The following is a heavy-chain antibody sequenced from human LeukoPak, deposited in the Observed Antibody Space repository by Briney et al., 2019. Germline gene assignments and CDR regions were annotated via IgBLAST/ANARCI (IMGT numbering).Heavy chain of an antibody. CDR3: GYSGTLNFDY. V-gene: IGHV3-23*01. Sequence: GGSLRLSCAASGFTFSSYAMSWVRQAPGKGLEWVSAISGSGGSTYYADSVKGRFTISRDNAKNLLYLQLNSLRAEDTAVYYCGYSGTLNFDYWGQGTLVTVSS. J-gene: IGHJ4*02. CDR1: GFTFSSYA. CDR2: ISGSGGST. D-gene: IGHD1-26*01.